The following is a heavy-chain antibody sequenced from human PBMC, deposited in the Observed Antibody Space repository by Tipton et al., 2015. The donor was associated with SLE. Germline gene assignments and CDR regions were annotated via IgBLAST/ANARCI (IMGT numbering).Heavy chain of an antibody. D-gene: IGHD3-3*01. CDR1: GGSISNYY. J-gene: IGHJ4*01. CDR3: ARGEGNFWRGFYFYFDY. CDR2: IYYSGST. Sequence: TLSLTCTVSGGSISNYYWSWIRQPPGKDLEWIGYIYYSGSTNYSPSLKSRVTISLGPSKNEFSLKLSSVTAADTAVYYCARGEGNFWRGFYFYFDYWGQGSLVTVST. V-gene: IGHV4-59*01.